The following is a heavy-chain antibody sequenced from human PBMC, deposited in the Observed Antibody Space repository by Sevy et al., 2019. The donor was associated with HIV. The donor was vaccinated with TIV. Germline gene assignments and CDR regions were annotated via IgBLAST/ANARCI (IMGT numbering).Heavy chain of an antibody. CDR1: GFTFSDYI. Sequence: GGSLRLSCAASGFTFSDYIMRWVRQAPGKGPEWLSSIGGSGISTYYAHSVRGRFTISRDNSKNTLYLQMNSLTADDTAVYYCARARKDGERYYFDYWGQGTLVTVSS. V-gene: IGHV3-23*01. CDR2: IGGSGIST. CDR3: ARARKDGERYYFDY. D-gene: IGHD4-17*01. J-gene: IGHJ4*02.